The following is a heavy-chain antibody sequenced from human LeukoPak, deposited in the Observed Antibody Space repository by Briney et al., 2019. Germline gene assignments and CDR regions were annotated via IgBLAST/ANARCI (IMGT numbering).Heavy chain of an antibody. J-gene: IGHJ4*02. Sequence: PSETLSLTCTVSGGSISSGGYYWSWIRQHPGKGLEWIGYIYYSGSTNYNPSLKSRVTISVDTSKNQFSLKLSSVTAADTAVYYCARGTYLSSSGYWGQGTLVTVSS. V-gene: IGHV4-31*03. CDR3: ARGTYLSSSGY. CDR2: IYYSGST. CDR1: GGSISSGGYY. D-gene: IGHD6-6*01.